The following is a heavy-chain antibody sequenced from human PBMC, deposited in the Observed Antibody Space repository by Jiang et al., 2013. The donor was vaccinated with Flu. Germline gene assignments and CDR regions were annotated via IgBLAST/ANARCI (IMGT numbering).Heavy chain of an antibody. V-gene: IGHV4-34*01. J-gene: IGHJ4*02. CDR1: GGSFSGYY. CDR3: ARGGAVAGRRKGCFDY. D-gene: IGHD6-19*01. Sequence: LLKPSETLSLTCAVYGGSFSGYYWSWIRQPPGKGLEWIGEINHSGSTNYNPSLKSRVTISVDTSKNQFSLKQSSVTAADTAVYYCARGGAVAGRRKGCFDYWGQGTLVTVSS. CDR2: INHSGST.